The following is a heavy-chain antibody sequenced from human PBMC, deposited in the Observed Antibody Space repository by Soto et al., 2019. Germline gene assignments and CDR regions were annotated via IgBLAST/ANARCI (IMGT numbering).Heavy chain of an antibody. CDR1: GFIVSSNY. V-gene: IGHV3-53*02. J-gene: IGHJ4*02. CDR2: IYSGGST. CDR3: ARASASGLITSGWPYFDY. D-gene: IGHD6-19*01. Sequence: EVQLVETGGGLIQPGGSLRLSCAVSGFIVSSNYMSWVRQAPGKGLEWVSLIYSGGSTYYADSVKGRFTISRDNSKNTLYLQMNNLRAEDTAMYYCARASASGLITSGWPYFDYWGQGTLVTVSS.